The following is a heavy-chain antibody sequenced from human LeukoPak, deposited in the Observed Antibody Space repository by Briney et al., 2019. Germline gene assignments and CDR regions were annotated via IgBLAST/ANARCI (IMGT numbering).Heavy chain of an antibody. CDR1: GESLNSYY. Sequence: SETLSLTCAVYGESLNSYYWSWVRQPPGEGLEWIGEIYESGTAEYNPSLKSRVTISMVPSKQQFSLSLSSVTAADTAVYYCARGAWATRLGSWGLGTPVIVSS. CDR2: IYESGTA. J-gene: IGHJ4*02. CDR3: ARGAWATRLGS. V-gene: IGHV4-34*01. D-gene: IGHD2-15*01.